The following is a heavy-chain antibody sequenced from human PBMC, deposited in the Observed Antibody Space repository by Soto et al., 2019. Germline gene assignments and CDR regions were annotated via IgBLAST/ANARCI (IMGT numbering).Heavy chain of an antibody. J-gene: IGHJ3*02. CDR1: GFAFNNYG. CDR3: ARDDGLSSTNVKAFDI. D-gene: IGHD2-2*01. CDR2: ISKSDYT. V-gene: IGHV3-21*01. Sequence: PGGSLRLSCTVSGFAFNNYGINWVRQAPGKGLEWVSSISKSDYTYYADSLKGRFTISRDNAKKLLYLQMDSLRAEDTAVYYCARDDGLSSTNVKAFDIWGQGTKVTVSS.